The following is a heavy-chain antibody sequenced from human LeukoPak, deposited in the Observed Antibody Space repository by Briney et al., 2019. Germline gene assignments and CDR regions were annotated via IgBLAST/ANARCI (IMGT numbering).Heavy chain of an antibody. J-gene: IGHJ4*02. D-gene: IGHD6-13*01. V-gene: IGHV4-59*01. CDR1: GGPIGSYY. Sequence: SETLSLTCTVSGGPIGSYYWSWIRQPPGKGLEWIGYIYYSGSTNYNPSLKSRVTISVDTSKNQFSLKLSSVTAADTAVYYCARVRGIAAAGQGRYYFDYWGQGTLVTVSS. CDR2: IYYSGST. CDR3: ARVRGIAAAGQGRYYFDY.